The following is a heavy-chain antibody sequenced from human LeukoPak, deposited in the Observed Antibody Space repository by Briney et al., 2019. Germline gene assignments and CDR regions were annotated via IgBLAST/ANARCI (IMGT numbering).Heavy chain of an antibody. CDR1: GFTFGDYT. V-gene: IGHV3-49*04. J-gene: IGHJ4*02. Sequence: GGSLRLSCSTSGFTFGDYTMSWVRQAPGKGLEWVGRIQAKAYGGATKYAASVNGRFSISRDDSQSIANLQMNDLKTEDTAVYYCTRAPHPRCSSSGCYLDYWGQGTLVTVSS. CDR3: TRAPHPRCSSSGCYLDY. D-gene: IGHD2-2*01. CDR2: IQAKAYGGAT.